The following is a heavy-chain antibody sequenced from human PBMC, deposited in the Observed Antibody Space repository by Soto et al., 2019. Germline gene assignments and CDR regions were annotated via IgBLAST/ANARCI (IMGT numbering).Heavy chain of an antibody. D-gene: IGHD3-16*01. CDR3: VRGSDAYSFDN. Sequence: QVQLQESGPGLVKPSQTLSLTCTVSGGFIRSGGYYWSWIRQHPGKVLEWIGHIYYRGSTSYNPSLMSRLTISVDTSKNQFSLNLRSVTAADTAIYYCVRGSDAYSFDNWGQGTLVTVSS. CDR1: GGFIRSGGYY. CDR2: IYYRGST. J-gene: IGHJ4*02. V-gene: IGHV4-31*03.